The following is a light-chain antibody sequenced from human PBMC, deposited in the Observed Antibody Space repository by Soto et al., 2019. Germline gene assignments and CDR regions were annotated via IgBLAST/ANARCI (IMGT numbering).Light chain of an antibody. Sequence: QSVLTQPPSESGSPGQSVTISCTGATSDVGSYNRVSWYQQPPGTAPKLMIYEVDNWPAGVPDRFSGSNSGNTASQTISGLQAEDEADYYCSSYTSSSAYVFGTGPELTVL. CDR3: SSYTSSSAYV. J-gene: IGLJ1*01. CDR2: EVD. V-gene: IGLV2-18*02. CDR1: TSDVGSYNR.